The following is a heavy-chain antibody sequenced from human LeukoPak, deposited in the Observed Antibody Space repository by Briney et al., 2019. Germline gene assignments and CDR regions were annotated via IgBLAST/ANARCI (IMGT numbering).Heavy chain of an antibody. CDR1: EFTFSDYY. CDR3: ARGSDWVSFDY. J-gene: IGHJ4*02. D-gene: IGHD3-9*01. V-gene: IGHV3-11*01. CDR2: ISSSGSTI. Sequence: GRSLRLSRAASEFTFSDYYMSWIRQAPRKGLEWVSYISSSGSTIYYADSVKGRFTISRDNAKNSLYLQMNSLRAEDTAVYYCARGSDWVSFDYWGQGTLVTVSS.